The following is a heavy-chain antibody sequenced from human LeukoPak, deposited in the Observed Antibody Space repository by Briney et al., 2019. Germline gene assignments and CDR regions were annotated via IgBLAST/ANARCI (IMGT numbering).Heavy chain of an antibody. D-gene: IGHD6-13*01. J-gene: IGHJ4*02. CDR3: ARDSYSSREKGYFDY. CDR2: IYTSGST. V-gene: IGHV4-61*02. Sequence: SETLSLTCTVSGGSISSRSYYWSWIRQPAGKGLEWIGRIYTSGSTNYNPSLKSRVTISVDTSKNQFSLKLSSVTAADTAVYYCARDSYSSREKGYFDYWGQGTLVTVSS. CDR1: GGSISSRSYY.